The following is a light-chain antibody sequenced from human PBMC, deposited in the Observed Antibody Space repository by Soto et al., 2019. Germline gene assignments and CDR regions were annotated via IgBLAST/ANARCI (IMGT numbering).Light chain of an antibody. CDR1: SSNIGAGYD. V-gene: IGLV1-40*01. CDR3: QSYDSSPSGYV. Sequence: QTVVTQPPSVSGAPGQRVTISCTGSSSNIGAGYDVHWYQQLPGTAPKLLIYGNSNRPSGVPDRFSGSKSGTSASLAITGLQAEDEADYYCQSYDSSPSGYVFGGGTKLTVL. CDR2: GNS. J-gene: IGLJ2*01.